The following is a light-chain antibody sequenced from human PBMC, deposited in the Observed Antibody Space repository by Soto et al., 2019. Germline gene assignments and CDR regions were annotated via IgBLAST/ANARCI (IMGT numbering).Light chain of an antibody. J-gene: IGKJ5*01. CDR2: GAS. V-gene: IGKV3-20*01. Sequence: EIVLTQSPATLSLSPGERATLSCRASQSVSSYLAWYQQKPGQAPRLLIYGASSRATGIPDRFSGSGSGTDFTLIISRLEPEDFAVYYCQQYGSSPITFGQGTRLEIK. CDR1: QSVSSY. CDR3: QQYGSSPIT.